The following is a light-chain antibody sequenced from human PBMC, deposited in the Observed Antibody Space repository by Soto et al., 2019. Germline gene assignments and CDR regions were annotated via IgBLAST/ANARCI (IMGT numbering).Light chain of an antibody. CDR2: GAS. J-gene: IGKJ1*01. CDR1: QSVSSSY. Sequence: EIVLTQSPGTLSLSPGERATLSCRASQSVSSSYFAWYQQKPGQAPRLLIYGASSRATGIPDRFSGSGSGKDFTLTISRLEPEDFALYYCQQYKTFGQGTKVDIK. V-gene: IGKV3-20*01. CDR3: QQYKT.